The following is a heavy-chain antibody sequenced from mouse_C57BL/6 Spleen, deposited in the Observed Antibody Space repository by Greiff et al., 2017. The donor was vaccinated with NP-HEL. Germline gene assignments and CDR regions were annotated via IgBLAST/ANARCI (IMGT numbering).Heavy chain of an antibody. CDR3: ARTQDILYYYAMDY. CDR2: IDPNSGGT. V-gene: IGHV1-72*01. CDR1: GYTFTSYW. Sequence: QVQLQQPGAELVKPGASVKLSCKASGYTFTSYWMHWVKQRPGRGLEWIGRIDPNSGGTKYNEKFKSKATLTVDKPSSTAYMQLSSLTPEDSAVYYCARTQDILYYYAMDYWGQGTSVTVSS. J-gene: IGHJ4*01. D-gene: IGHD3-2*01.